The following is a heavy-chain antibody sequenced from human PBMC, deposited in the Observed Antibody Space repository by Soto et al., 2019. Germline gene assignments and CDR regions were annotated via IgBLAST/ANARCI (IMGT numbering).Heavy chain of an antibody. CDR2: ISGSGGST. CDR1: GFTFSSYA. J-gene: IGHJ6*02. D-gene: IGHD5-18*01. CDR3: AKDRDTAMVTDYYYGMDV. V-gene: IGHV3-23*01. Sequence: EVQLLESGGGLVQPGGSLRLSCAASGFTFSSYAMSWVRQAPGKGLEWVSAISGSGGSTYYADSVKGRFTISRDNSKNTLYLQMNSLRAEDTAVYYCAKDRDTAMVTDYYYGMDVWGQGTTVTVSS.